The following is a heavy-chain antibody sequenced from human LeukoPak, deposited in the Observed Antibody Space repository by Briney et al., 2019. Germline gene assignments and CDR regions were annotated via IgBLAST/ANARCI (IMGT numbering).Heavy chain of an antibody. CDR2: ITGGGDT. Sequence: PGGSLRLSCAASGFTFDNYAMMWVRQAPGKGLEWVSSITGGGDTYYVDSVKGRFTVSRDNSKNTLYLQINSLTADDTALYYCAKGKAAGAVDWFDPWGQGTLVTVSS. D-gene: IGHD6-13*01. CDR1: GFTFDNYA. V-gene: IGHV3-23*01. J-gene: IGHJ5*02. CDR3: AKGKAAGAVDWFDP.